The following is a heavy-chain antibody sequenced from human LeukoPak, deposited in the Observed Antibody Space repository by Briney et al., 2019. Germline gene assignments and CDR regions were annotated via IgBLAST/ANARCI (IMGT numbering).Heavy chain of an antibody. CDR2: IYTSGST. V-gene: IGHV4-61*02. CDR1: GDSISTGSYY. D-gene: IGHD3-3*01. CDR3: ARADVFGVVIISGGAFDI. Sequence: SETLSLTCTVSGDSISTGSYYWSWIQQPAGKGLEWIGRIYTSGSTNYNPSLKSRVTISVDTSKNQFSLKLSSVTAADTAVYYCARADVFGVVIISGGAFDIWGQGTMVTVSS. J-gene: IGHJ3*02.